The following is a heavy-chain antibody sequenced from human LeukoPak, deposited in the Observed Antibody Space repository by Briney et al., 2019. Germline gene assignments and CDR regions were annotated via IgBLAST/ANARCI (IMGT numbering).Heavy chain of an antibody. Sequence: GRSLRLSCAASGFTFSNYAMSWVRQAPGKGLEWVSGISGSGGSTYYADSVKGRFTISRDNSKNTLYLQMNSLRAEDTAVYYCAKDPEYSSGWYLDYWGQGTLVTVSS. CDR2: ISGSGGST. J-gene: IGHJ4*02. CDR1: GFTFSNYA. D-gene: IGHD6-19*01. CDR3: AKDPEYSSGWYLDY. V-gene: IGHV3-23*01.